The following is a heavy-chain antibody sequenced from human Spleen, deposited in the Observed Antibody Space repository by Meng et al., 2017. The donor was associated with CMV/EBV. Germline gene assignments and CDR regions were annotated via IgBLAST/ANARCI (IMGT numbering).Heavy chain of an antibody. D-gene: IGHD1-26*01. Sequence: ASVKVSCKASGYTFTSYDINWVRQATGQGLEWMGWMNPNSGNTGYAQKFQGRVTMTTDTSTSTAYMELRSLRSDDTAVYYCARDSGSYDGIDYWGQGTLVTVSS. J-gene: IGHJ4*02. CDR3: ARDSGSYDGIDY. V-gene: IGHV1-8*01. CDR1: GYTFTSYD. CDR2: MNPNSGNT.